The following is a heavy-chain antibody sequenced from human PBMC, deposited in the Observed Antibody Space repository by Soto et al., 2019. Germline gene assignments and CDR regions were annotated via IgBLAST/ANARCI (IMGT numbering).Heavy chain of an antibody. J-gene: IGHJ4*02. V-gene: IGHV3-23*01. Sequence: HPGGSLRLSCAASAISFNTYGVTWVRQAPGKGLEWVSTVTVTGGSTYYADSMKGRFTISRDNSKNTLYLQMNSLRAEDTAVYYCARDLSSSSWSHGAWNNFDYWGQGTRVTVSS. CDR1: AISFNTYG. CDR3: ARDLSSSSWSHGAWNNFDY. D-gene: IGHD6-13*01. CDR2: VTVTGGST.